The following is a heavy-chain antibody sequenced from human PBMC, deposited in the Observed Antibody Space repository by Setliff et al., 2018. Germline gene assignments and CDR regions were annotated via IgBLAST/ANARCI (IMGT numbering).Heavy chain of an antibody. J-gene: IGHJ6*03. V-gene: IGHV7-4-1*02. Sequence: ASVKVSCKASGYMFTIYAMSWIRQVPGQGFEWMGWINTNTGNPIYVQGFTGRFVFSLDTSVSTAYLHISGLKAEDTAVYYCARASRFGTVVYKGDYYMDVWGKGTTVTVS. CDR1: GYMFTIYA. D-gene: IGHD3-10*01. CDR3: ARASRFGTVVYKGDYYMDV. CDR2: INTNTGNP.